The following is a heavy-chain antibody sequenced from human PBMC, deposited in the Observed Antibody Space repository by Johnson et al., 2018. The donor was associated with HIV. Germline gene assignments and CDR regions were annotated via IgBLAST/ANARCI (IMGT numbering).Heavy chain of an antibody. CDR1: GFIFDDYG. CDR3: ARDFSSSSNAFDI. V-gene: IGHV3-30*03. D-gene: IGHD6-6*01. Sequence: QMLLVESGGGVVRPGGSLRLSCAASGFIFDDYGMSWVRQAPGKGLEWVAIISYDGSNKYYADSVKGRFTISRDNAKNSLYLQMNSLRAEDTAVYYCARDFSSSSNAFDIWGQGTMVTVSS. J-gene: IGHJ3*02. CDR2: ISYDGSNK.